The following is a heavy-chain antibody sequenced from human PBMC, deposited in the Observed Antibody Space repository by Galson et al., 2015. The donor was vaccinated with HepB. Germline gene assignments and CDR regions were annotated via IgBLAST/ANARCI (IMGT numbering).Heavy chain of an antibody. Sequence: SLRLSCAASGFTFSSYSMNWVRQAPGKGLEWVSYISSSSSTIYYADSVKGRFTISRDNAKNSLYLQMNSLRPEDTALYYCGRDQRPGGLGFWGQGTLVTVSS. D-gene: IGHD3-10*01. CDR3: GRDQRPGGLGF. CDR2: ISSSSSTI. CDR1: GFTFSSYS. J-gene: IGHJ4*02. V-gene: IGHV3-48*01.